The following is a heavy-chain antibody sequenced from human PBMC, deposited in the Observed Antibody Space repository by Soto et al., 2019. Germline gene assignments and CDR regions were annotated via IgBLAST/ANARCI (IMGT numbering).Heavy chain of an antibody. CDR2: INHSGST. V-gene: IGHV4-34*01. Sequence: SETLSLTCAVYGGSFSGYYWSWIRQPPGKGLEWIGEINHSGSTNYNPSLKSRVTISVDTSKNQFSLKLRSVTAADTAVYYCARHDGFSSGWIFDYWGHGTLVTV. D-gene: IGHD6-19*01. CDR1: GGSFSGYY. CDR3: ARHDGFSSGWIFDY. J-gene: IGHJ4*01.